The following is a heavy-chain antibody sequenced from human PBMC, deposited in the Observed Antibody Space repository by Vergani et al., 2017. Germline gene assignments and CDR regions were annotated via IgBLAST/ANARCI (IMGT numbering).Heavy chain of an antibody. CDR2: INHSGST. Sequence: QVQLQQWGAGLLKPSETLSLTCAVYGGSFSGYYWSWIRQPPGKGLEWIGEINHSGSTNYNPSLKSRVTISVDTSKNQFSLKLSSVTAADTAVYYCARDTDVVVVAARSDDYYGMDVWGQGP. J-gene: IGHJ6*02. D-gene: IGHD2-15*01. V-gene: IGHV4-34*01. CDR1: GGSFSGYY. CDR3: ARDTDVVVVAARSDDYYGMDV.